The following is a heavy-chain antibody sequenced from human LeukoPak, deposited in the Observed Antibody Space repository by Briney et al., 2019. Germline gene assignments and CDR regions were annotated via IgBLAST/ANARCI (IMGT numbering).Heavy chain of an antibody. Sequence: GGSLRLSCAASGFTFSSYGMHWVRQAPGKGLEWVAVIWYDGSNKYYADSVKGRFTISRDNSKNTLYLQMNSLRAEDTAVYYCAKGEYYGSGTMGDYWGQGTLVTVSS. J-gene: IGHJ4*02. CDR2: IWYDGSNK. CDR3: AKGEYYGSGTMGDY. CDR1: GFTFSSYG. V-gene: IGHV3-30*02. D-gene: IGHD3-10*01.